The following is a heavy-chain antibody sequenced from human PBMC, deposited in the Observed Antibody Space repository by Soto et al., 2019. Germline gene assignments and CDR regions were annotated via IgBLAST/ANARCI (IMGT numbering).Heavy chain of an antibody. CDR1: GYTFTSYD. J-gene: IGHJ5*02. CDR2: MNPNSGNT. D-gene: IGHD3-16*01. Sequence: GASVKVSCKASGYTFTSYDINWVRQATGQGLEWMGWMNPNSGNTGYAQKFQGRVTMTRNTSISTAYMELSSLRSEDTAVYYCAREINDGHWFDPWGQGTLVTVSS. V-gene: IGHV1-8*01. CDR3: AREINDGHWFDP.